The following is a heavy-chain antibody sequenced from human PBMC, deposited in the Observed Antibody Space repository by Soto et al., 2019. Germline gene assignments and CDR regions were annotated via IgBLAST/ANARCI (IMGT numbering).Heavy chain of an antibody. D-gene: IGHD3-10*01. CDR1: GFTFTSSA. Sequence: SVKVSCQASGFTFTSSAMQWVRQARGQRLEWIGWIVVGSGNTNYAQKFQERVTITRDMSTSTAYMELSSLRSEDTAVYYCGADQGGSGSYLGYYYYYGMDVWGQGTTVTVSS. J-gene: IGHJ6*02. V-gene: IGHV1-58*02. CDR3: GADQGGSGSYLGYYYYYGMDV. CDR2: IVVGSGNT.